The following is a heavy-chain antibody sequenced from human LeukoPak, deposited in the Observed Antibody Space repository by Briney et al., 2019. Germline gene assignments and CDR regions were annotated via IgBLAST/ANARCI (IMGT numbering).Heavy chain of an antibody. V-gene: IGHV1-2*02. J-gene: IGHJ3*02. D-gene: IGHD3-22*01. CDR1: GYTFTGYY. Sequence: ASVKVSCKASGYTFTGYYMHWVRQAPGQGLEWMGWINPNSGGTNYAQKLQGRVTMTTDTSTSTAYMELRSLRSDDTAVYYCAREGLTYYYDSSGYYYDAFDIWGQGTMVTVSS. CDR3: AREGLTYYYDSSGYYYDAFDI. CDR2: INPNSGGT.